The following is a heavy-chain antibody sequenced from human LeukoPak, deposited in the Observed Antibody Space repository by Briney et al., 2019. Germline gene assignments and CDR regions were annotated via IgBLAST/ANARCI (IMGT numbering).Heavy chain of an antibody. J-gene: IGHJ4*02. D-gene: IGHD1-1*01. CDR1: GGSISSYY. CDR2: IYYSGST. CDR3: ARLGRNWNELPLDY. Sequence: SETLSLTCTVSGGSISSYYWSWIRQPPGKGLEWIGYIYYSGSTNYNPSLKSRVTISEDTSKNQFSLKLSSVTAADTAVYYCARLGRNWNELPLDYWGQGTLLTVSS. V-gene: IGHV4-59*01.